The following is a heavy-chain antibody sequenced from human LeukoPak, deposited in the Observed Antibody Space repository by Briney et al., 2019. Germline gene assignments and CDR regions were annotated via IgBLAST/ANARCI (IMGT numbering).Heavy chain of an antibody. J-gene: IGHJ6*03. Sequence: SETLSLTCTVSGGSISSGSYYWSWIRQPPGKGLEWIGSIYYSGSTYYNPSLKSRVTISVDTSKNQFSLKLSSVTAADTAVYYCARQQWLASYYYYMDVWGKGTTVTVSS. CDR2: IYYSGST. CDR3: ARQQWLASYYYYMDV. CDR1: GGSISSGSYY. V-gene: IGHV4-39*01. D-gene: IGHD6-19*01.